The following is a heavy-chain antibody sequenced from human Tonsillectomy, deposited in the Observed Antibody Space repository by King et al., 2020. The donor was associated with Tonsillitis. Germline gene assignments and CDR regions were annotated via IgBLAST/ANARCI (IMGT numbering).Heavy chain of an antibody. D-gene: IGHD3-22*01. CDR3: AKEKEAYYYDSSGYYSCFDY. CDR2: IYSGGSST. J-gene: IGHJ4*02. Sequence: VQLVESGGGLVQPGGSLRLSCAASGFTFSSYAMSWVRQAPGKGLEWVSIIYSGGSSTYYADSVKGRFTISRDNSKNTLYLQMNSLRAEDTAVYYCAKEKEAYYYDSSGYYSCFDYCGQGTLVTVSS. CDR1: GFTFSSYA. V-gene: IGHV3-23*03.